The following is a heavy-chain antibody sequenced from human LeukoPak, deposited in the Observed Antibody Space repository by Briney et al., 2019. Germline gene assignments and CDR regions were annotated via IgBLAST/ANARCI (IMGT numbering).Heavy chain of an antibody. V-gene: IGHV3-66*01. CDR3: ARDGVGSSWTTLDS. J-gene: IGHJ4*02. Sequence: PGGSLRLSCAASGFTFSSYSMNWVRQAPGKGLEWVSVISSGGRTYSADSVKGRFTISRDNSKNTLYLQMSSLRVEDTAVYYCARDGVGSSWTTLDSWGQGTLVTVSS. D-gene: IGHD6-13*01. CDR1: GFTFSSYS. CDR2: ISSGGRT.